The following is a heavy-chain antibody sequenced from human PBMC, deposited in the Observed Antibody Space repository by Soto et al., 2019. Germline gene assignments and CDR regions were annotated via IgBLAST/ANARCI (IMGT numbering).Heavy chain of an antibody. CDR3: ARDSKYSLDGGDAFDI. V-gene: IGHV4-30-4*01. CDR1: GGSISSGDYY. D-gene: IGHD2-15*01. CDR2: FYYSGST. Sequence: QVQLQESGPGLVKPSQTLSLTCTVSGGSISSGDYYWSWSRQPPGKGLEWIGYFYYSGSTYYNPSLKRLVTSTADTSNNQFSLKLSSVTAADTAVYYCARDSKYSLDGGDAFDIWGQGTMVTVSS. J-gene: IGHJ3*02.